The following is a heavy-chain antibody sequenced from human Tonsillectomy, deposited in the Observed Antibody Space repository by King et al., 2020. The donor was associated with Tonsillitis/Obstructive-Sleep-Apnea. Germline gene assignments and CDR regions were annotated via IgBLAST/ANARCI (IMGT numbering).Heavy chain of an antibody. CDR3: AQSPIYGDKPSYWYFDL. Sequence: QLVQSGGGLIQPGGSLRLSCAASGFTFSIYAMNWVRQAPGKGLEWVSTISSSGSDTYYADSVKGRFTISRDNSKNTLYLQMNSLRAEDTAGYYCAQSPIYGDKPSYWYFDLWGRGTLVTVSS. D-gene: IGHD4-17*01. CDR2: ISSSGSDT. V-gene: IGHV3-23*04. J-gene: IGHJ2*01. CDR1: GFTFSIYA.